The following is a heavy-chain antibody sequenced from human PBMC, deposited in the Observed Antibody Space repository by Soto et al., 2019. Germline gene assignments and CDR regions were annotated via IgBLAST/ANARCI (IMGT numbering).Heavy chain of an antibody. D-gene: IGHD3-10*01. CDR2: IYYSGST. CDR1: GGSISSGDYY. V-gene: IGHV4-30-4*01. CDR3: ARDRKLLWFGEFLYYYGMDV. J-gene: IGHJ6*02. Sequence: SETLSLTCTVSGGSISSGDYYWSWIRKPPGKGLEWIGYIYYSGSTYYNPSLKSRVTISVDTSKNQFSLKLSSVTAADTAVYYCARDRKLLWFGEFLYYYGMDVWGQGTTVTVSS.